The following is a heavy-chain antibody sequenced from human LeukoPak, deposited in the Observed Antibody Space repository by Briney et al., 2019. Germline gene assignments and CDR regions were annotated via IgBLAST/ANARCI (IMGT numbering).Heavy chain of an antibody. V-gene: IGHV4-4*02. D-gene: IGHD1-26*01. CDR2: IYHSGST. CDR1: GGSISSSNW. Sequence: SETLSLTCAVSGGSISSSNWWNWVRQPPGKGLEWIGEIYHSGSTNYNPSLKSRVTISVDKSKNQFSLRLTSVTAADTAVYYCARGPILRSIVGAFPFDYWGQETLVTVSS. CDR3: ARGPILRSIVGAFPFDY. J-gene: IGHJ4*02.